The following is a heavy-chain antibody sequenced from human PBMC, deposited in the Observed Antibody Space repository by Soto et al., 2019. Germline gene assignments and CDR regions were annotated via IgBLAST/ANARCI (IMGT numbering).Heavy chain of an antibody. CDR3: VQDRGPFGDGRERGDY. CDR2: ISYDGINK. CDR1: GFIFSSCA. V-gene: IGHV3-30*09. J-gene: IGHJ4*02. Sequence: QVQLVESGGGVVQPGRSLRLSCAASGFIFSSCAMHWVRQAPGKGLVWVAVISYDGINKYYGDSVKGRFAISRDNSKNTLYLQMNSLSADDTAVYYCVQDRGPFGDGRERGDYWGQGTLVDVSS. D-gene: IGHD3-16*01.